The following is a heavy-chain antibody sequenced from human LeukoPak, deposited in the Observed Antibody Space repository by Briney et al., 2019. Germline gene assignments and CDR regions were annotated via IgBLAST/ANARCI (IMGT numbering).Heavy chain of an antibody. J-gene: IGHJ4*02. V-gene: IGHV3-23*01. CDR3: AKIFHYGSGRSPFDY. CDR1: GFTFSSYA. Sequence: SGGSLRLSCAASGFTFSSYAMSWVRQAPGKGLEWVSAISGSGGSTYYADSVKGRFTISRDNSKNTLYLQMNSLRAEDTAVYYCAKIFHYGSGRSPFDYWGQGTLVTVSS. D-gene: IGHD3-10*01. CDR2: ISGSGGST.